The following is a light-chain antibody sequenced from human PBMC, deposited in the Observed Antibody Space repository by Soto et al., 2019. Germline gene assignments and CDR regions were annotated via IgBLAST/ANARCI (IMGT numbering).Light chain of an antibody. CDR2: TAS. Sequence: DIQMTQSPSSLSASVGDGVTITCRASQTISSYLNWYQQKPGKAPKLLIYTASSLQGGVPSRFSGSGSGTDFTLTISNLQPEDFATYYCQQSYSTPWTFGQGTKVEI. V-gene: IGKV1-39*01. J-gene: IGKJ1*01. CDR3: QQSYSTPWT. CDR1: QTISSY.